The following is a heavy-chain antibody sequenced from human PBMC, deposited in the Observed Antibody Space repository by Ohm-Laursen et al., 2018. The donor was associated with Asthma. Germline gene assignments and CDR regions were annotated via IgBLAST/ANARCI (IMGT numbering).Heavy chain of an antibody. D-gene: IGHD4-17*01. CDR2: INAGNGNT. V-gene: IGHV1-3*01. CDR3: ARYDYGDYVFDL. Sequence: ASVKVSCKAFGYTFTSYAMHWVRQAPGQRLEWMGWINAGNGNTKYSQKFQGRVTITRDTSASTAYMELSSLRSEDTAVYYCARYDYGDYVFDLWGRGTLVTVSS. CDR1: GYTFTSYA. J-gene: IGHJ2*01.